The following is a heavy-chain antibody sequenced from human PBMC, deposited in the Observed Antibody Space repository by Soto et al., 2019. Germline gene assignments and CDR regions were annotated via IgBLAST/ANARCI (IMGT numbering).Heavy chain of an antibody. V-gene: IGHV1-18*01. Sequence: QVHLVQSGAEVKKPGASVNVSCKTSGYTFTRNGISWVRQAPGQGLEWMGWISPNSGNIKYAQKLQGRVIMTTDTSTSPAYMELRSLRSDATAVYYCVKDRDSNSWPSRDVWGPGNTVTVSS. CDR1: GYTFTRNG. J-gene: IGHJ6*02. CDR3: VKDRDSNSWPSRDV. D-gene: IGHD3-22*01. CDR2: ISPNSGNI.